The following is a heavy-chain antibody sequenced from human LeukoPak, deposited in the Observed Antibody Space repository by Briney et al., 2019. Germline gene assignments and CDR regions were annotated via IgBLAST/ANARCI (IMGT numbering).Heavy chain of an antibody. CDR2: ISSSSSYI. Sequence: GGSLRLSCAASGFTFSSYSMNWVRQAPGKGLEWISSISSSSSYIYYADSVKGRFTISRDNAKNSLYLQMNSLRAEDMAVYYCARADGSGSYYFGPLDYWGQGTLVTVSS. J-gene: IGHJ4*02. V-gene: IGHV3-21*01. CDR1: GFTFSSYS. D-gene: IGHD3-10*01. CDR3: ARADGSGSYYFGPLDY.